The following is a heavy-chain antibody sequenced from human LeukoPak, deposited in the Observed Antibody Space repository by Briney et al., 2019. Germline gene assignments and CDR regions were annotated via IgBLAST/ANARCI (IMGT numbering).Heavy chain of an antibody. CDR3: ATSGWYLLPGIY. CDR2: IYHSGST. V-gene: IGHV4-38-2*02. CDR1: GYSISSGYY. J-gene: IGHJ4*02. Sequence: SETLSLTCTVSGYSISSGYYWGWIRQPPGKGLEWIGSIYHSGSTYYNPSLKSRVTISVDTSKNHFSLKLSSVTAADTAVYYYATSGWYLLPGIYWGQGTLVTVSS. D-gene: IGHD6-19*01.